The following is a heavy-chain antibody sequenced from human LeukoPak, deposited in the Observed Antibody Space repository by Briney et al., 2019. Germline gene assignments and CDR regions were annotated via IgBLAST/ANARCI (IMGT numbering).Heavy chain of an antibody. CDR1: GFTFSRYG. CDR3: ARDYSTTWSYGMDV. V-gene: IGHV3-33*01. J-gene: IGHJ6*02. CDR2: IWHDETNK. D-gene: IGHD2-2*01. Sequence: GGSLRLSCAASGFTFSRYGMHWVRQAPGKGLEWVAVIWHDETNKYHADSVKGRFTISRDNSKNTLYLQMNSLRAEDTAVYYCARDYSTTWSYGMDVWGQGTTVTVSS.